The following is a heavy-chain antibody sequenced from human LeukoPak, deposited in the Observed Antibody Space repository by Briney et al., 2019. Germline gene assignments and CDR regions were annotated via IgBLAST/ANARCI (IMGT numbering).Heavy chain of an antibody. V-gene: IGHV3-53*01. D-gene: IGHD6-13*01. J-gene: IGHJ5*02. CDR2: IYSGGNT. CDR1: GFTVSSNH. CDR3: ARGQKLAS. Sequence: PGGSLRLSCAASGFTVSSNHMSWVRQAPGKGLEWVSVIYSGGNTDYADSVKGRFTISRDNAENSLYLQMNSLRADDTAVYYCARGQKLASWGQGTLVTVSS.